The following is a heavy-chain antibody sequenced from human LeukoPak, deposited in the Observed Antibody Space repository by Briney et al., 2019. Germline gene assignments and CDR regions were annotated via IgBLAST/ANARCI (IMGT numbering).Heavy chain of an antibody. Sequence: APVKVSCKASGYTFTSYDINWVRQATGQGLEWMGWMNPNSGNTGYAQKFQGRVTMTRNTSISTAYMELSSLRSEDTAVYYCAMKGITMVRGVIQVDWFDPWGQGTLVTVSS. V-gene: IGHV1-8*01. CDR3: AMKGITMVRGVIQVDWFDP. J-gene: IGHJ5*02. CDR2: MNPNSGNT. D-gene: IGHD3-10*01. CDR1: GYTFTSYD.